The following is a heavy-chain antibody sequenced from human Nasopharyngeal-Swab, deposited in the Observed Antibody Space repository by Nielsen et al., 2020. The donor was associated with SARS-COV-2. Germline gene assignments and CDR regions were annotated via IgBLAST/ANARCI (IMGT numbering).Heavy chain of an antibody. CDR3: ARLAICGGDCYPFDY. J-gene: IGHJ4*02. CDR1: GGTFSSYA. CDR2: IIPIFGTA. D-gene: IGHD2-21*02. V-gene: IGHV1-69*05. Sequence: SVKVSCKASGGTFSSYAISWVRQAPGQGLEWMGGIIPIFGTANYAQKLQGRVTMTTDTSTSTAYMELRSLRSDDTAVYYCARLAICGGDCYPFDYWGQGTLVTVSS.